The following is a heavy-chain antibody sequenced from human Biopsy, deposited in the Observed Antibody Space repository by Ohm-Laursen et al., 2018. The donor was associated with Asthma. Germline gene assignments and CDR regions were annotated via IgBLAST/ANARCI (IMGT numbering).Heavy chain of an antibody. J-gene: IGHJ2*01. V-gene: IGHV4-39*02. CDR1: GDAMSTSGSY. Sequence: GTLSLTCIVSGDAMSTSGSYWGWIRQSPGRGLEWIGSIYYSGRTYSNPSLESRVTISADTSKNHFSLKVISVTAADTAVYYCARAVSSSSYWYFDLWGRGDLVTVSS. CDR2: IYYSGRT. CDR3: ARAVSSSSYWYFDL. D-gene: IGHD6-6*01.